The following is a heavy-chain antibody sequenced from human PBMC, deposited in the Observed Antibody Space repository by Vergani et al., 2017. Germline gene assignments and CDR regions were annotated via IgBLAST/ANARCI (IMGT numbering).Heavy chain of an antibody. J-gene: IGHJ5*02. V-gene: IGHV1-69*13. CDR1: GDTFSNYA. Sequence: QVQLLQSGAAVRKPGSLVTVSCKASGDTFSNYAITWVRQAPGQGLQWMGRMIPTFDSINYAPRFQGRVTLTADASASTAYMELTSLTSEDTAVYFCARGASYFDSGGYADTWGQGTLVTVS. CDR3: ARGASYFDSGGYADT. D-gene: IGHD3-22*01. CDR2: MIPTFDSI.